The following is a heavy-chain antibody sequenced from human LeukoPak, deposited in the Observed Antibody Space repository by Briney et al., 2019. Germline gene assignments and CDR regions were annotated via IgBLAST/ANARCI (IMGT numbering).Heavy chain of an antibody. CDR3: ARDRTRTGYSSGWYHDY. CDR1: GYTFTGYY. J-gene: IGHJ4*02. Sequence: ASVKVSCKASGYTFTGYYTHWVRQAPGQGLEWMGWINPNSGGTNYAQKFQGRVTMTRDTSISTAYMELSRLRSDDTAVYYCARDRTRTGYSSGWYHDYWGQGTLVTVSS. D-gene: IGHD6-19*01. V-gene: IGHV1-2*02. CDR2: INPNSGGT.